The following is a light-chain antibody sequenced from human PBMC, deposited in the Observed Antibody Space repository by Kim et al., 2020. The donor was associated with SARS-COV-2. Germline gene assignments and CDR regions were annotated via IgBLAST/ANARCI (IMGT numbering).Light chain of an antibody. CDR2: YDR. CDR3: QVWDTDTDHYV. CDR1: NIGGHS. V-gene: IGLV3-21*01. J-gene: IGLJ1*01. Sequence: APGQTARITCGGNNIGGHSVHWYQQKPGQAPVLVMYYDRDRPSGIPERFSGSKSANKATLTISRVEAGDEADYYCQVWDTDTDHYVFGTGTKVTVL.